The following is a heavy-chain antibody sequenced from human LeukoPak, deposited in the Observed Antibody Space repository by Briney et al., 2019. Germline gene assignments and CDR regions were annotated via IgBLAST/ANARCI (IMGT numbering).Heavy chain of an antibody. Sequence: GASVKVSCKASGYTFTSYGISWVRQAPGQGLEWMGWISAYNGNTNYAQKLQGRVTMTTDTSTSTAYMELRSLRSDDTAVYYCARVGGCSGGSCYSGAYYFYYWGQGTLVTVSS. CDR3: ARVGGCSGGSCYSGAYYFYY. CDR2: ISAYNGNT. V-gene: IGHV1-18*01. D-gene: IGHD2-15*01. J-gene: IGHJ4*02. CDR1: GYTFTSYG.